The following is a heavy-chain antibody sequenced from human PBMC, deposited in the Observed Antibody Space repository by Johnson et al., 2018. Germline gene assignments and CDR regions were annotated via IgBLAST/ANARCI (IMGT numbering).Heavy chain of an antibody. J-gene: IGHJ3*02. CDR1: GFTFSSYA. Sequence: VQLVESGGGLVQPGGSLRLSCAASGFTFSSYAMSWVRPAPGKGLEWVSAISGSGGSTYYADSVKGRFPISRDNSKHTLSLQMNSLRAEHTAVYYCAKVMCSSTSCFSLAFDIWGQGTMVTVSS. CDR3: AKVMCSSTSCFSLAFDI. CDR2: ISGSGGST. V-gene: IGHV3-23*04. D-gene: IGHD2-2*01.